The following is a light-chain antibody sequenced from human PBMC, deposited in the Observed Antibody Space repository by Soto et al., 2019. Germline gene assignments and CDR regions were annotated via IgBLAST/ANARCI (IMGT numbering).Light chain of an antibody. CDR3: QQRSNWPGT. CDR1: QSVSSN. Sequence: DIVMTQSPATLSVAPGERVTFSCRASQSVSSNLAWYQQKPGQAPRLLIYGASTRATGIPARFSGSGSGTEFTLTISSLQSEDFAVYYCQQRSNWPGTFGQGTKVDIK. CDR2: GAS. V-gene: IGKV3-15*01. J-gene: IGKJ1*01.